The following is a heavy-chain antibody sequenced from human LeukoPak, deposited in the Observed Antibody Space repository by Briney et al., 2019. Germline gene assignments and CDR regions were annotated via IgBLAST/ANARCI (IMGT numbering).Heavy chain of an antibody. CDR1: GYTFTGYY. V-gene: IGHV1-2*02. Sequence: ASVKVSCKASGYTFTGYYMHWVRQAPGQGLEWMGWINPNSGGTNYAQKFQGRVTMTRDTSISTAYMELSRLRSDDTAVYYCAKDPRGSLASYYYYMDVWGKGTTVTVSS. D-gene: IGHD3-3*02. J-gene: IGHJ6*03. CDR2: INPNSGGT. CDR3: AKDPRGSLASYYYYMDV.